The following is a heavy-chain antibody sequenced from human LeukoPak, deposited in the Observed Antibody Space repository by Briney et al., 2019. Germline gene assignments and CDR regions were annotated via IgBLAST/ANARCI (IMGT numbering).Heavy chain of an antibody. J-gene: IGHJ4*02. Sequence: LSCTATRITFTTHSMPWIRHTPTTRPMSVSRINSDGIDTSYADSVWGRLTISRDNARNTLYLQMNSLRTEDTAIYYCARNWWGIDHWGPGTLVTVSS. CDR2: INSDGIDT. CDR3: ARNWWGIDH. D-gene: IGHD2-8*02. CDR1: RITFTTHS. V-gene: IGHV3-74*01.